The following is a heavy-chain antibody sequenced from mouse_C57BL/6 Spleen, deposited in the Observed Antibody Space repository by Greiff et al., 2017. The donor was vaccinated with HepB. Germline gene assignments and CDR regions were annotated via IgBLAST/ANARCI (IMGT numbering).Heavy chain of an antibody. Sequence: QVQLQHPGAELVKPGASVKMSCKASGYTFTSYWITWVKQRPGQGLEWIGDIYPGSGSTNYNEKFKSKATLTVDTSSSTAYMQLSSLTSEDSAVYYGARRGQLRLRGYFDVWGTGTTVTVSS. CDR3: ARRGQLRLRGYFDV. J-gene: IGHJ1*03. CDR1: GYTFTSYW. V-gene: IGHV1-55*01. CDR2: IYPGSGST. D-gene: IGHD3-2*02.